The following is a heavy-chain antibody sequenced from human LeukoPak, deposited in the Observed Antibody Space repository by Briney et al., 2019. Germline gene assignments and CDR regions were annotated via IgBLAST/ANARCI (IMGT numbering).Heavy chain of an antibody. CDR1: GYTFTSYD. D-gene: IGHD5-18*01. CDR2: MHPNSDNT. Sequence: GASVKVSCKASGYTFTSYDINWVRQATGQGLEWMGWMHPNSDNTGYAQIFQGRVTMTRNTSISTAYMELSSLRSEDTAVYYCARRGSSYGFFGHSLYDYGMDVWGQGTTVTVSS. V-gene: IGHV1-8*01. J-gene: IGHJ6*02. CDR3: ARRGSSYGFFGHSLYDYGMDV.